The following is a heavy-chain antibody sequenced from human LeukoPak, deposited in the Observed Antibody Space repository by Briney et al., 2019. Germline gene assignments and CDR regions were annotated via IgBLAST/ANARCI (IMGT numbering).Heavy chain of an antibody. Sequence: PGGSLRLSCAASGFTFSVYGMHWVRLAPDKGLEWVAFIRYDGSDIYYADSVKGRFSISRDDSKKTLYLEMNSLRPEDTALYYWARDPRYCTSSSCYPGYYFDYWGQGALVTVSS. CDR3: ARDPRYCTSSSCYPGYYFDY. CDR1: GFTFSVYG. J-gene: IGHJ4*02. CDR2: IRYDGSDI. V-gene: IGHV3-30*02. D-gene: IGHD2-2*01.